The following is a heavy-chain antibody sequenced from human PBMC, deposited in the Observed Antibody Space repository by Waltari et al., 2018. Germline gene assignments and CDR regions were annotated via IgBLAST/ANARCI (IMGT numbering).Heavy chain of an antibody. V-gene: IGHV4-39*01. CDR2: IYYTGTT. D-gene: IGHD5-18*01. J-gene: IGHJ6*02. CDR1: GGSISSSRYF. CDR3: TKRTALDGMDV. Sequence: QLQLQESGRGLVKPSETLSLTCSVSGGSISSSRYFWGRPRPPPGKGLEWFGSIYYTGTTNYNPSFESRLTISIDTSKNQFSLKLTSVTAADTAVYYCTKRTALDGMDVWGQGATVTVSS.